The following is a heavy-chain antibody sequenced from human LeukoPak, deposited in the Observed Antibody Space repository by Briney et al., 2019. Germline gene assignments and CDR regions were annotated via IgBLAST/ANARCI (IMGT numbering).Heavy chain of an antibody. CDR3: ARDASGYYDSSGYYYSYFDY. CDR1: GYTFTSYG. J-gene: IGHJ4*02. Sequence: SVKVSCKASGYTFTSYGISWVRQAPGQGREWMGGIIPIFGTANYAQKFQGRVTITADKSTSTAYMELSSLRSEDTAVYYCARDASGYYDSSGYYYSYFDYWGQGTLVTVSS. V-gene: IGHV1-69*06. CDR2: IIPIFGTA. D-gene: IGHD3-22*01.